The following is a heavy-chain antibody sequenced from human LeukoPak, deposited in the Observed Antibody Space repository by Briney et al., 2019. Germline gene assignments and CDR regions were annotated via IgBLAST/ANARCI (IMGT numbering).Heavy chain of an antibody. CDR2: INPNSGGT. CDR1: GYTFTGYY. D-gene: IGHD5-12*01. J-gene: IGHJ1*01. CDR3: ARVPYPYIAALVSQH. V-gene: IGHV1-2*02. Sequence: ASVKVSCKASGYTFTGYYMHWVRQAPGQGLEWMGWINPNSGGTNYAQKFQGRVTMTRDTSISTAYMELSRLRSDDTAVYYCARVPYPYIAALVSQHGGQGTLVPVSS.